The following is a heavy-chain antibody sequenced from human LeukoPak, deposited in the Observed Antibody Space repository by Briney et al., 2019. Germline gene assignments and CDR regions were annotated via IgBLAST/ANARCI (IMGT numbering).Heavy chain of an antibody. CDR2: ISGSGGST. J-gene: IGHJ3*02. D-gene: IGHD3-3*01. CDR1: GFTFSSYA. Sequence: GGSLRLSCAASGFTFSSYAMSWVRQAPGKGLEWVSAISGSGGSTYYADSVKGRFTISRDNSKNTLYLQMNSLRAEDMAVYYCANDKVEWLLYDAFDIWGQGTMVTVSS. V-gene: IGHV3-23*01. CDR3: ANDKVEWLLYDAFDI.